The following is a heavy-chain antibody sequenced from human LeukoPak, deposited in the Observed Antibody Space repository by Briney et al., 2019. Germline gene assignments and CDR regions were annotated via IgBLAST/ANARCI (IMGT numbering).Heavy chain of an antibody. J-gene: IGHJ4*02. CDR3: ARGGPRGNTAMILTY. CDR2: INPSDGST. V-gene: IGHV1-46*01. CDR1: GYTFTNYY. Sequence: ASVKVSCKASGYTFTNYYIHWVRQAPEQGLEWMGIINPSDGSTIYAQRFQGRVTLTRDTSTSTVHMELSSLRSEDTAMYYCARGGPRGNTAMILTYWGQGTLVTVSS. D-gene: IGHD5-18*01.